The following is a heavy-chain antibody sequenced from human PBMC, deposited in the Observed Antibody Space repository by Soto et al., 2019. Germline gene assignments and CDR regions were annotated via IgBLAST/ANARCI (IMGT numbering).Heavy chain of an antibody. D-gene: IGHD5-18*01. J-gene: IGHJ5*02. CDR2: IWFDGSKD. Sequence: QVQLVESGGGVVQPGRSLRLSCAASGFTFRNYGIHWVRQAPGKGLEWVAVIWFDGSKDYYADSVKGRVTISRDDSKNRGYLKMNSRRKEDRAVYFGARDMDTRSHPAWLAPGGQGPLVTVSS. V-gene: IGHV3-33*08. CDR1: GFTFRNYG. CDR3: ARDMDTRSHPAWLAP.